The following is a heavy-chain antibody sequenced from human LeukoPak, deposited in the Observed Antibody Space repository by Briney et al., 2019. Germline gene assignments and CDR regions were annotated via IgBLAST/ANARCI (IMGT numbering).Heavy chain of an antibody. D-gene: IGHD3-22*01. CDR2: INSGGTTT. CDR3: LRGDSRDF. CDR1: GFAFSTYT. Sequence: GSLRLSCAACGFAFSTYTMNWARQAPGKGLEWVASINSGGTTTHYAFSVKGRFTISRDNAQNVLHLQMNGLRGDDAAVYYCLRGDSRDFWGQGTLVTVSS. V-gene: IGHV3-21*06. J-gene: IGHJ4*02.